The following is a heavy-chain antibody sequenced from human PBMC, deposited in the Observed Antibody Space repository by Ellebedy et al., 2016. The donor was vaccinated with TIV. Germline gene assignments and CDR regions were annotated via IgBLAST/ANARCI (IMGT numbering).Heavy chain of an antibody. CDR3: ARLGPHYYYYGMDV. CDR2: IYPGDSYT. J-gene: IGHJ6*02. Sequence: KVSCQGSRYNFATYWINWVRQMPGKGLEWMGKIYPGDSYTYYSPSFQGHVTISVDKSINTAYLQWSSLKASDTAMYYCARLGPHYYYYGMDVWGQGTTVTVSS. V-gene: IGHV5-10-1*01. CDR1: RYNFATYW.